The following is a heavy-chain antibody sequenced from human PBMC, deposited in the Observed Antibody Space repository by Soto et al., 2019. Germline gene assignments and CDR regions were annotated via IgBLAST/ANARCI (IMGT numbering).Heavy chain of an antibody. D-gene: IGHD2-2*02. V-gene: IGHV3-21*01. J-gene: IGHJ5*02. CDR2: ISSSSSYI. CDR3: ARDSLYCSSTSCYTRGWSDP. Sequence: GGSLRLSCAASGFTFSSYSMNWVRQAPGKGLEWVSSISSSSSYIYYADSVKGRFTISGDNAKNSLYLQMNSLRAEDTAVYYCARDSLYCSSTSCYTRGWSDPWGQGTLVTVSS. CDR1: GFTFSSYS.